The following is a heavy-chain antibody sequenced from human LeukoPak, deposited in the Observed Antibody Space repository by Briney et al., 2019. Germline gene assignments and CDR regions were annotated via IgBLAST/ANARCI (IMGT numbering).Heavy chain of an antibody. J-gene: IGHJ5*02. Sequence: GGSLRLSCAASGFTFSDYYMSWIRQAPGKGLEWVSYISSSGSTIYYADSVRGRFTISRDNAKNSLYLQMNSLRAEDTAVYYCARADGAAAPGAWFDPWGQGTLVTVSS. V-gene: IGHV3-11*04. CDR1: GFTFSDYY. CDR2: ISSSGSTI. CDR3: ARADGAAAPGAWFDP. D-gene: IGHD2-2*01.